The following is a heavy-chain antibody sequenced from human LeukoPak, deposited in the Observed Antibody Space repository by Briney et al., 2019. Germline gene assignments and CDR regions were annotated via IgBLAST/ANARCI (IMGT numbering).Heavy chain of an antibody. J-gene: IGHJ5*02. D-gene: IGHD3-3*01. CDR2: IYYSGST. CDR1: GGSISSYY. Sequence: SETLSLTCTVSGGSISSYYWSWIRQPPGKGLEWIGYIYYSGSTNHNPSLKSRVTISVDTSKNQFSLKLSSVTAADTAVYYCARGGFLEWLLGINWFDPWGQGTLVTVSS. V-gene: IGHV4-59*01. CDR3: ARGGFLEWLLGINWFDP.